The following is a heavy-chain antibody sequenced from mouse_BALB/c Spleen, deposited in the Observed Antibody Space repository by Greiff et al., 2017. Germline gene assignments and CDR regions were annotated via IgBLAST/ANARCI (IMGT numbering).Heavy chain of an antibody. CDR3: ARQGSDTTATWGYAMDY. CDR1: GFTFSSYG. CDR2: ISSGGSYT. V-gene: IGHV5-6*01. D-gene: IGHD1-2*01. Sequence: EVQVVESGGDLVKPGGSLKLSCAASGFTFSSYGMSWVRQTPDKRLEWVATISSGGSYTYYPDSVKGRFTISRDNAKNTLYLQMSSLKSEDTAMYYCARQGSDTTATWGYAMDYWGQGTSVTVSS. J-gene: IGHJ4*01.